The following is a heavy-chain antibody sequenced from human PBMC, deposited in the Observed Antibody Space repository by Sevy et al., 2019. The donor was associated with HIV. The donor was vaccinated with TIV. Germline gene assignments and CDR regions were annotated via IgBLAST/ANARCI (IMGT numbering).Heavy chain of an antibody. CDR2: INHSGST. CDR1: GGPFSGYY. Sequence: SETLSLTCAVYGGPFSGYYWSWIRQPPGKGLEWIGEINHSGSTNYNPSLKSRVTISVDTSKNQFSLKLSSVTAADTAVYYCARIRRRYSSSSGLVDWGQGTLVTVSS. D-gene: IGHD6-6*01. J-gene: IGHJ4*02. CDR3: ARIRRRYSSSSGLVD. V-gene: IGHV4-34*01.